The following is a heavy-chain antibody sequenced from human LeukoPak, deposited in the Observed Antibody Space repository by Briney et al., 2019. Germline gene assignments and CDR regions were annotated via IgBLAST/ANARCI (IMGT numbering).Heavy chain of an antibody. CDR2: IKEDGSEK. J-gene: IGHJ5*02. Sequence: GGSLRLSCAASGFTFSSEWMSWVRQAPGKGLEWVANIKEDGSEKSYVDSVKGRFTISRDNAKNSLYLQMNSLRAEDTAVYYCARAFSWGQGTLVTVSS. CDR1: GFTFSSEW. CDR3: ARAFS. V-gene: IGHV3-7*01. D-gene: IGHD3-16*01.